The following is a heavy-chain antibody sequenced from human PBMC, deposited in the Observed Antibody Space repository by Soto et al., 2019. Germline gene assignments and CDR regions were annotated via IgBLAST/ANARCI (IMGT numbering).Heavy chain of an antibody. CDR2: ISTSGGLT. Sequence: GSSLRLSCSASGFTLSSYEMNWVRLTPGKGLEWVAYISTSGGLTDYADSVEGRFTISRDNAKNSLFLQMNSLRDEDTGVYLCAREEGSSSYFDCWGQGTQVTVSS. CDR1: GFTLSSYE. V-gene: IGHV3-48*03. D-gene: IGHD6-6*01. J-gene: IGHJ4*02. CDR3: AREEGSSSYFDC.